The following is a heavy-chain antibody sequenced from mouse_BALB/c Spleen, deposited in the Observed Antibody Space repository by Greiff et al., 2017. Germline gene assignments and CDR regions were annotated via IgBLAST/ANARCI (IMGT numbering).Heavy chain of an antibody. J-gene: IGHJ4*01. Sequence: EVMLLESGGGLVKPGGSLKLSCAASGFTFSSYAMSWVRQTPEKRLEWVASISSGGSTYYPDSVKGRFTISRDNARNILYLQMSSLRSEDTAMYYCARNSPYAMDYWGQGTSVTVSS. CDR3: ARNSPYAMDY. CDR2: ISSGGST. V-gene: IGHV5-6-5*01. CDR1: GFTFSSYA.